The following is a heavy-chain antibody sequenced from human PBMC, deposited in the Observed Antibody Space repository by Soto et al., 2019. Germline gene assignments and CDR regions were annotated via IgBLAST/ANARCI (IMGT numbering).Heavy chain of an antibody. V-gene: IGHV1-2*02. CDR1: GYTFTGYY. CDR3: ARRGDWNDALFEDY. Sequence: ASVKVSCKASGYTFTGYYMHWVRQAPGQGLEWMGWINPNSGGTNYAQKFQGRVTMTRDTSISTAYMELSRLRSDDTAVYYCARRGDWNDALFEDYWGQGTLVTVSS. D-gene: IGHD1-1*01. J-gene: IGHJ4*02. CDR2: INPNSGGT.